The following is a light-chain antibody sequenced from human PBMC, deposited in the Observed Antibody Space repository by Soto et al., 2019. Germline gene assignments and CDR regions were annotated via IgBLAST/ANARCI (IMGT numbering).Light chain of an antibody. CDR2: EVS. Sequence: QSALTQPPSVSGSPGQSVTISCTGSSSDVGGYNRVSWYQQPPGTAPKLMIHEVSYRPSGVPDRFSGSKSGNTASLTISGLQAEDEADYYCSSYASSSTSVFGTGTKLTVL. CDR3: SSYASSSTSV. J-gene: IGLJ1*01. V-gene: IGLV2-18*02. CDR1: SSDVGGYNR.